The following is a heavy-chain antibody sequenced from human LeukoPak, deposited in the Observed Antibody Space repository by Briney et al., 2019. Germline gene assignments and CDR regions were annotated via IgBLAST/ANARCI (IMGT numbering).Heavy chain of an antibody. D-gene: IGHD2-2*01. CDR2: IYSGGST. V-gene: IGHV3-53*01. J-gene: IGHJ6*03. Sequence: GGSLRLSCAASGFTVSSNYMSWVRQAPGKGLEWVSVIYSGGSTYYADSVKGRFTISRDNSKNTLYLQMNSLRAEDTAVYYCASVVVPAAIPHYYYYYMDVWGKGTTVTVSS. CDR3: ASVVVPAAIPHYYYYYMDV. CDR1: GFTVSSNY.